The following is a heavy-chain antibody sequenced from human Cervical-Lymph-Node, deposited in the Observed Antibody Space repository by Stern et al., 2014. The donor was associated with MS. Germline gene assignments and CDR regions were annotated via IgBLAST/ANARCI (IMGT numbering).Heavy chain of an antibody. CDR2: ISGSGSSA. CDR3: AKEGGYCSFGNCFLGFDC. V-gene: IGHV3-23*04. J-gene: IGHJ4*02. D-gene: IGHD2-15*01. Sequence: EVQLVESGGGLVQPGGSLRLSCAASGFTFSSYAMSWVRQAPGKGPKWVSSISGSGSSAYYADSVKGRFTISRDNSKNTLYLQMNSLRAEDTAVYYCAKEGGYCSFGNCFLGFDCWGQGTLVTVSS. CDR1: GFTFSSYA.